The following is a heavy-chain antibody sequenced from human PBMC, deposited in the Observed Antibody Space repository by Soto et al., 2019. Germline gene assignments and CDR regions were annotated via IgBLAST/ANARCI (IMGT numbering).Heavy chain of an antibody. CDR3: AKDSRRGNWHNCFDT. J-gene: IGHJ5*02. V-gene: IGHV3-30*18. CDR1: GFTLSNTA. CDR2: ISYDGNEE. D-gene: IGHD1-1*01. Sequence: PGGSLRLSCAASGFTLSNTAMYWVRQAPGKGLEWVAMISYDGNEEHYLGSVEGRFTISRDNSKNTFFLQMNSLTTEDTAVYYCAKDSRRGNWHNCFDTWGQGTLVTVSS.